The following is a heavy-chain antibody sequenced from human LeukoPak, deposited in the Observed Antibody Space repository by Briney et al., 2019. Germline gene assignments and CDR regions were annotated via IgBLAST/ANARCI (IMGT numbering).Heavy chain of an antibody. Sequence: GGSLRLSCAASGFTFSRYSMPWVRQAPGKGLEWVSSISRSSRDIYYVDSVKGRFTISRDNAKNALSLQMNSLRAEDTAVYYCARSKPRAQSCGYSSFHYHYYGMDVWGQGTTVTVSS. J-gene: IGHJ6*02. V-gene: IGHV3-21*01. CDR3: ARSKPRAQSCGYSSFHYHYYGMDV. D-gene: IGHD5-18*01. CDR2: ISRSSRDI. CDR1: GFTFSRYS.